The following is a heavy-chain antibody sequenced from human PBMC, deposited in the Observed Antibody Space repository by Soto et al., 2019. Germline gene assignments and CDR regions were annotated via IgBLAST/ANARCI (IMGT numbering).Heavy chain of an antibody. J-gene: IGHJ4*02. V-gene: IGHV3-48*03. Sequence: EVLLVESGGGSRQPGGSLRLSCVASGYTFNSYEMNWVRQAPGKGLEWISSISGSGTTNYAESVKGRFTISRDNAHKSLFLEIKDLRVEDTAVYDCARGGIHWGQGTLVTVSS. D-gene: IGHD3-16*01. CDR2: ISGSGTT. CDR1: GYTFNSYE. CDR3: ARGGIH.